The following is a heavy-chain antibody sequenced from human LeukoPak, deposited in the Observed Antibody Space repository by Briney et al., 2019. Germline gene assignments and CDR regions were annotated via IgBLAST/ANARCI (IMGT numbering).Heavy chain of an antibody. CDR3: AKGNLWFGDSAPWDYFDH. Sequence: GGSLRLSCAASGFTFSSYGMHWVRQAPGKGLEWVAFIRYDGSNKYYADSVKGRFTISRDNSKNTLYLQMNSLRAEDTAVYYCAKGNLWFGDSAPWDYFDHWGQGTLVTVSS. CDR1: GFTFSSYG. CDR2: IRYDGSNK. V-gene: IGHV3-30*02. J-gene: IGHJ4*02. D-gene: IGHD3-10*01.